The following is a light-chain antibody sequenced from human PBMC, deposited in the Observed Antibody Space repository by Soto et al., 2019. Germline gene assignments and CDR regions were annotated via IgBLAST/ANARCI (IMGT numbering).Light chain of an antibody. Sequence: EIVMTQSPATLSVSPGERATLSCRASQRLSSNLAWYQQKPGQAPRLLIYGVSTRATGVPARFSGSGSGTEFTLTISSLQSEDSAVYYCQQYKNWLALTFGGGTQVEIK. V-gene: IGKV3-15*01. CDR1: QRLSSN. CDR2: GVS. CDR3: QQYKNWLALT. J-gene: IGKJ4*01.